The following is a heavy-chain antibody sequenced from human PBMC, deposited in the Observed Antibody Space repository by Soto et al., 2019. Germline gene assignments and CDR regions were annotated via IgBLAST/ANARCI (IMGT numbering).Heavy chain of an antibody. CDR1: GGSISSGGYY. V-gene: IGHV4-61*08. J-gene: IGHJ6*02. CDR3: ARTYCSSASCYGLYYFGMDV. D-gene: IGHD2-2*01. Sequence: SETLSLTCTVSGGSISSGGYYWSWIRQHPGKGLEWIGYIYYSGSTYYNPSLKSQVTISVDTSKNQFSLKLRSVTAADTAVYYCARTYCSSASCYGLYYFGMDVWGQGTTVTVSS. CDR2: IYYSGST.